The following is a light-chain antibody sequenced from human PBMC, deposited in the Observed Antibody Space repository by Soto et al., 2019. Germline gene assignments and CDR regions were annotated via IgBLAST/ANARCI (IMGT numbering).Light chain of an antibody. CDR3: HQRYNWPRVT. CDR1: QSVSNS. J-gene: IGKJ5*01. V-gene: IGKV3-11*01. CDR2: DVS. Sequence: EIVLTQSPATLSVSPGERVTLSCSASQSVSNSLAWYQQKPGQPPRLLIYDVSNRATGIPARFSGSGSGTDFTLTITSLEPEDFAVYFCHQRYNWPRVTFGQGTRLEIK.